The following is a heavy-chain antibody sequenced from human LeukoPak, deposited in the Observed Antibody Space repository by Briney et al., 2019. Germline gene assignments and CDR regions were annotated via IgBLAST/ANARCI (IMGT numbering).Heavy chain of an antibody. CDR3: ARLDRSGYEMGGTWFDP. CDR1: GASIRSSY. CDR2: IYYTGST. Sequence: SETLSLTCTVSGASIRSSYLSWLRQPPGKGLEWIGYIYYTGSTNSNPSLKSRVTVSLDTSKNQFSLKLSSMTAADTAVYYCARLDRSGYEMGGTWFDPWGQGTLVTVSS. D-gene: IGHD3-22*01. J-gene: IGHJ5*02. V-gene: IGHV4-59*08.